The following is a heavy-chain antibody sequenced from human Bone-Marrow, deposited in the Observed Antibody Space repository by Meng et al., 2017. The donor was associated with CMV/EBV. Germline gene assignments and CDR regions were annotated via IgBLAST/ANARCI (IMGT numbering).Heavy chain of an antibody. D-gene: IGHD2-2*01. CDR3: ASAQAPGYCSSTSCLPHYYYYGMDV. V-gene: IGHV3-53*01. CDR2: IYSGGST. J-gene: IGHJ6*02. Sequence: GGSLRLSCAASGFTVSSNYMGWVRQAPGKGLEWVSVIYSGGSTYYADSVKGRFTISRDNSKNTLYLQMNSLRAEDTAVYYCASAQAPGYCSSTSCLPHYYYYGMDVWGQGTTVTVSS. CDR1: GFTVSSNY.